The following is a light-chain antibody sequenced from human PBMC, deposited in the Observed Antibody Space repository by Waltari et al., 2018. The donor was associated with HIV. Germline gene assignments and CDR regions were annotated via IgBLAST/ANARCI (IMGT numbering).Light chain of an antibody. Sequence: DVVMPQSPAVLAVSLGARATINCKSGHNVFYTSSGKNYIAWYQQRPGHSPKLLIYWASTRESGVSVRFSGGGSGTNFNLTISSVQAEDVADYFCQQYYSPPPTFGRGTKVEI. CDR1: HNVFYTSSGKNY. CDR3: QQYYSPPPT. J-gene: IGKJ1*01. CDR2: WAS. V-gene: IGKV4-1*01.